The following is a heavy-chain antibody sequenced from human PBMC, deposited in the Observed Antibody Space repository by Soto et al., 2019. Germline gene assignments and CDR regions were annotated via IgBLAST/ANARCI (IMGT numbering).Heavy chain of an antibody. V-gene: IGHV4-59*08. D-gene: IGHD4-17*01. CDR2: IYYSGST. J-gene: IGHJ4*02. CDR3: ARRYGDCFDY. Sequence: SETLSLTCTVSGGSISSYYWIWIRQPPGKGLEWIGYIYYSGSTNYNPSLKSRVTISVDTSKNQFSLKLSSVTAADTAVYYCARRYGDCFDYWGQGTLVTVSS. CDR1: GGSISSYY.